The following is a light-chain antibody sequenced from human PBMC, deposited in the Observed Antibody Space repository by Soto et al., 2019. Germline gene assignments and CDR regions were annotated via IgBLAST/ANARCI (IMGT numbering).Light chain of an antibody. CDR3: LQDYSYPRT. CDR2: DAS. Sequence: DIQITHSPSTLSASVVYRVSITCRASQRITGCLAWYQQKPGKAPNLLIYDASNLASGVPSRFSGSGSGTDFTLTISSLQPEDFATYYCLQDYSYPRTFGRGTKVDIK. CDR1: QRITGC. V-gene: IGKV1-5*01. J-gene: IGKJ1*01.